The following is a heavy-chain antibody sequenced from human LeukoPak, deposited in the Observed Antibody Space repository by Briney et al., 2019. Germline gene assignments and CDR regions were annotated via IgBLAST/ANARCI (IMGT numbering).Heavy chain of an antibody. Sequence: GGSLRLSCAASGFSFNNNAMSWVRQAPGKGLEWVSAINGGGDATEYADSVKGRFTISRDNSKKTLYLQMNSLRPEDTAVYYCARCTASCYANAFDVWGQGTLLTVSS. V-gene: IGHV3-23*01. CDR3: ARCTASCYANAFDV. CDR2: INGGGDAT. D-gene: IGHD2-2*01. CDR1: GFSFNNNA. J-gene: IGHJ3*01.